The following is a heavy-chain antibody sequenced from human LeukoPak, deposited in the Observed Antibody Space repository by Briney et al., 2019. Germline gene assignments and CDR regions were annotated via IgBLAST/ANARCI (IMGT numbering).Heavy chain of an antibody. V-gene: IGHV1-69*13. CDR2: IIPIFGTA. Sequence: ASVKVSCKASGGTFSSYAISWVRQAPGQGLEWMGGIIPIFGTANYAQKFQGRVTITADESTSTAYMELRSLRSDDTAVYYCARSGYSGYDVLDYWGRGTLVTVSS. J-gene: IGHJ4*02. D-gene: IGHD5-12*01. CDR1: GGTFSSYA. CDR3: ARSGYSGYDVLDY.